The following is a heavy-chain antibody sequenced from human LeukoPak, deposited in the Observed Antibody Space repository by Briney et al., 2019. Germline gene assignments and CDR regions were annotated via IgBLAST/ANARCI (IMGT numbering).Heavy chain of an antibody. CDR3: ARRGHDFWSGYPYYFDY. J-gene: IGHJ4*02. D-gene: IGHD3-3*01. CDR2: INHSGST. CDR1: GGSFSGYY. V-gene: IGHV4-34*01. Sequence: PSETLSLTCAVYGGSFSGYYWSWIRQPPGKGLEWIGEINHSGSTNYNPSLKSRVTISVDTSKNQFSLKLSSVTAADTAVYYCARRGHDFWSGYPYYFDYWGQGTLVTVSS.